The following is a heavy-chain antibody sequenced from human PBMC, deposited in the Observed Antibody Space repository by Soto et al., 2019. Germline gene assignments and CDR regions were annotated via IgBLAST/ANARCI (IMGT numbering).Heavy chain of an antibody. CDR1: GYTFTSYG. J-gene: IGHJ6*02. CDR2: ISAYNGNT. Sequence: QVQLVQSGAEVKKPGASVKVSCKASGYTFTSYGISWVRQAPGQGLEWMGWISAYNGNTNYAQKLQGRVTMTTDTSTSTDYMELRSLRSDDTAVYYCARDSGPFNYYYYYGMDVWGQGTTVTVSS. V-gene: IGHV1-18*01. CDR3: ARDSGPFNYYYYYGMDV.